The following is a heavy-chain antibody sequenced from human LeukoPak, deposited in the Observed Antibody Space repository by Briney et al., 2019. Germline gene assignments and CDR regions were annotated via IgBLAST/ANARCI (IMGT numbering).Heavy chain of an antibody. V-gene: IGHV3-23*01. CDR3: ARGPYDSSGYWEYYFDY. Sequence: GGSLRLSCAASGFTFSSYAMSWVRQAPGKGLEWVSAISGSGGRTYYADSVKGRFTISRDNSKNTLYLQMNSLRAEDTAVYYCARGPYDSSGYWEYYFDYWGQGTLVTVSS. CDR2: ISGSGGRT. J-gene: IGHJ4*02. D-gene: IGHD3-22*01. CDR1: GFTFSSYA.